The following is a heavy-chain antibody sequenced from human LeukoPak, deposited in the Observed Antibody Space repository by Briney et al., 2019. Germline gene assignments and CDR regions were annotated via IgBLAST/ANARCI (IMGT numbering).Heavy chain of an antibody. J-gene: IGHJ5*02. CDR1: GASFSGYY. CDR2: ISYSGTT. CDR3: ARGVNWIDP. V-gene: IGHV4-34*01. Sequence: SETLSLTCAVYGASFSGYYWSWIRQPPGKGLEWIGYISYSGTTNYNPSLKSRVTISIDTSKNQFSLKLSSVTAADTAVYYCARGVNWIDPWGQGTLVTVSS.